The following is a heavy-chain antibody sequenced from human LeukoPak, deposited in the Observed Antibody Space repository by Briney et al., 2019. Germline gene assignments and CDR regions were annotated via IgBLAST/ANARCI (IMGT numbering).Heavy chain of an antibody. CDR3: AKGLTGTKYYFDH. V-gene: IGHV3-30*02. D-gene: IGHD1-7*01. Sequence: GGSLRLSCAASGFTFSSYGMHWVRQAPGKGLEWVAYIRYDGSNKYYADSVKGRFTISRDNSKNTLYLQMNSLRVEDTAVYYCAKGLTGTKYYFDHWGQGTQVTVSS. J-gene: IGHJ4*02. CDR2: IRYDGSNK. CDR1: GFTFSSYG.